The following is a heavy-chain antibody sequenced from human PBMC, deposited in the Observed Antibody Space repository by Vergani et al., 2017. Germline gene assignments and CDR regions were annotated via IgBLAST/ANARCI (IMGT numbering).Heavy chain of an antibody. CDR1: GGTFSSYT. CDR2: IIPILGIA. CDR3: ARGRTVSSGWYVGCFDP. D-gene: IGHD6-19*01. J-gene: IGHJ5*02. V-gene: IGHV1-69*02. Sequence: QVQLVQSGAEVKKPGSSVKVSCKASGGTFSSYTISWVRQAPGQGLEWMGRIIPILGIANYAQKFQGRVTITADKSTSTAYMELSSLRSEDTAVYYCARGRTVSSGWYVGCFDPWGQGTLVTVSS.